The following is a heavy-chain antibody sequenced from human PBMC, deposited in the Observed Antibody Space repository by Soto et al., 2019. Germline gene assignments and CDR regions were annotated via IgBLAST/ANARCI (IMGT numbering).Heavy chain of an antibody. CDR2: ISSSSSYI. D-gene: IGHD3-22*01. CDR3: ARGPGYYDSSGPLH. V-gene: IGHV3-21*01. Sequence: EVQLVESGGGLVKPGGSLRLSCAASGFTFSSYSMNWVRQAPGKGLEWVSSISSSSSYIYYAASVKGRFTISRDNAKNSLYLQMNSLRAEDTAVYYCARGPGYYDSSGPLHWGQGTLVTVSS. J-gene: IGHJ4*02. CDR1: GFTFSSYS.